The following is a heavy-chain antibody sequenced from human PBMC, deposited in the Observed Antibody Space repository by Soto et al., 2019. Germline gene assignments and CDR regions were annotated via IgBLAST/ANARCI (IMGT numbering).Heavy chain of an antibody. J-gene: IGHJ4*02. CDR2: ISGSGGST. V-gene: IGHV3-23*01. CDR3: ASPGTGYYTGNSVFDY. CDR1: GFTFSSYA. D-gene: IGHD3-9*01. Sequence: PGGSLRLSCAASGFTFSSYAMSWVRQAPGKGLEWVSAISGSGGSTYYADSVKGRFTISRDNSKNTLYLQMNSLRAEDTAVYYCASPGTGYYTGNSVFDYWGQGTLVTVSS.